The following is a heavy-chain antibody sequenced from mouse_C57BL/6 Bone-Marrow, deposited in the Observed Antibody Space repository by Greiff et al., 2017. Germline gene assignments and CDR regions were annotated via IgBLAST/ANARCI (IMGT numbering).Heavy chain of an antibody. D-gene: IGHD1-1*01. Sequence: QVQLQQPGAELVRPGTSVKLSCKASGYTFTSYWMHWVKQRPGQGLEWIGVIDPSDSYTNYNQKFKGKATLTVATSSSTAYMQLSSLTSEDSAVYYGALSYYYDSHWYFDFGGTGTTVTVSS. J-gene: IGHJ1*03. V-gene: IGHV1-59*01. CDR2: IDPSDSYT. CDR3: ALSYYYDSHWYFDF. CDR1: GYTFTSYW.